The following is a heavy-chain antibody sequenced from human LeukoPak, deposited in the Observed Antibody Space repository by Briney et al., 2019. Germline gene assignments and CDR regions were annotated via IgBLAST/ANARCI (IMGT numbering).Heavy chain of an antibody. CDR2: IYSGGST. J-gene: IGHJ4*02. CDR3: ARDRAYGDYEVDY. CDR1: VFTVSSNY. D-gene: IGHD4-17*01. Sequence: PGGSLRLSCAASVFTVSSNYMSWVRQAPGKGLEWVSVIYSGGSTYYADSVKGRFTISRDNSKNTLYLQMNSLRAEDTAVYYCARDRAYGDYEVDYWGQGTLVTVSS. V-gene: IGHV3-66*01.